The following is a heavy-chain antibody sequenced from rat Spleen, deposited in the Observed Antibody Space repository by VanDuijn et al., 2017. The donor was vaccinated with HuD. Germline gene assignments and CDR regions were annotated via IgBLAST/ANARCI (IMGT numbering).Heavy chain of an antibody. V-gene: IGHV4-2*01. Sequence: EVKLVESGGGLVQPGRSLKLSCAASGFNLNDYWMGWVRQAPGKGLEWIGEINKDSSTIHYTPSLKDKFTISRDNAQNTLYLQMDSLRSEDTATYYCAKDMSYNSGYFDYWGQGVMVTVSS. CDR1: GFNLNDYW. CDR3: AKDMSYNSGYFDY. CDR2: INKDSSTI. J-gene: IGHJ2*01. D-gene: IGHD4-3*01.